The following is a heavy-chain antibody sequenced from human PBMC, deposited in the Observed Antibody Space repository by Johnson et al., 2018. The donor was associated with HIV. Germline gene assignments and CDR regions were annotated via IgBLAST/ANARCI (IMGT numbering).Heavy chain of an antibody. V-gene: IGHV3-11*04. CDR2: ISSSGSII. J-gene: IGHJ3*02. D-gene: IGHD2-8*01. CDR1: GFTFSDYY. Sequence: QVQLVESGGGLVKPGGSLRLSCAASGFTFSDYYMSWIRQAPRKGLEWVSYISSSGSIIYYADSVKGRFTISRDNSKNTLYLQLNNLRAEDTAVYYCARGAFLKVYVSDDAFDIWGQGTMVTVSS. CDR3: ARGAFLKVYVSDDAFDI.